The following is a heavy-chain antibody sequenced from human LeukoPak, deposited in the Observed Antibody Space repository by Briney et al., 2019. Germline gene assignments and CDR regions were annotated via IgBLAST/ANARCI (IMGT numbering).Heavy chain of an antibody. CDR2: IYTSGSS. CDR1: GGSISSYY. J-gene: IGHJ4*02. V-gene: IGHV4-4*07. CDR3: ARDSSVWPDGTAFDY. Sequence: SETLSLTCPVSGGSISSYYWSWIRQPPGQGLEWIGRIYTSGSSNFNPSLKSRVTLSVDTSKNQFSLKLSSVTAADTAIYYCARDSSVWPDGTAFDYWGQGTLVTVSS. D-gene: IGHD6-13*01.